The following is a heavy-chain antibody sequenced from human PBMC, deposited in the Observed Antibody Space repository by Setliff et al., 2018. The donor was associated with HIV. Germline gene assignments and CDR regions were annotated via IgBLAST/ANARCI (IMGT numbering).Heavy chain of an antibody. J-gene: IGHJ4*02. V-gene: IGHV5-51*01. CDR1: GYNFPNYW. D-gene: IGHD3-9*01. CDR2: IYPGDSAI. CDR3: TRRRRAPGTGDLEAY. Sequence: GESLKISCKGSGYNFPNYWIGWVRQMPGKGLEWIGVIYPGDSAIRYSPSFQGQVSISADTSITTAYLQWSSLKASGTAMYYCTRRRRAPGTGDLEAYWGQGTLVTVSS.